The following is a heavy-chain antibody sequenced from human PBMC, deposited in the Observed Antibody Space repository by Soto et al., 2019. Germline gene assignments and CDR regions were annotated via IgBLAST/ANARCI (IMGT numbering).Heavy chain of an antibody. D-gene: IGHD3-9*01. CDR2: ISAYNGNT. CDR3: ARAGRYFDWLLNHWFDP. J-gene: IGHJ5*02. V-gene: IGHV1-18*01. Sequence: QVQLVQSGAEVKKPGASVKVSCKASGYTFTSYGISWVRQAPGQGLEGMGWISAYNGNTNYAQKLQGRVTMTRDTSTSTAYMELRSLRSDDTAVYYCARAGRYFDWLLNHWFDPWGQGTLVTVSS. CDR1: GYTFTSYG.